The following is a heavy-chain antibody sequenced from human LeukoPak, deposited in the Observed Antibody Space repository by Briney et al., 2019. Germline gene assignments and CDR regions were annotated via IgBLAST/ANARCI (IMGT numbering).Heavy chain of an antibody. CDR1: GFSFSVYW. V-gene: IGHV3-74*01. CDR3: ARDLLLPGFCSGGSCYRALGY. D-gene: IGHD2-15*01. J-gene: IGHJ4*02. CDR2: INPDGSIT. Sequence: GGSLRLSCAASGFSFSVYWMHWVRQAPGKGPVWVSRINPDGSITDYADFVKGRFTISRDNAKNTLYLQMNSLRAEDTAVYYCARDLLLPGFCSGGSCYRALGYWGQGTLVTVSS.